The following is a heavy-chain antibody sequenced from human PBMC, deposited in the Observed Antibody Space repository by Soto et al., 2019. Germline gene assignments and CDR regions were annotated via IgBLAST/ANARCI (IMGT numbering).Heavy chain of an antibody. CDR1: GFSFSSYW. CDR3: ARGSGLHAGVHGY. D-gene: IGHD6-25*01. CDR2: INNDGTST. V-gene: IGHV3-74*01. Sequence: EVQLLESGGGLVQPGGSLRLSCAASGFSFSSYWMHWVRQAPGRGLMWVSRINNDGTSTSYADSVKGRFTISRDNGKNTMCLQINSLSAEDTAVYYGARGSGLHAGVHGYWGQGILITVSS. J-gene: IGHJ4*02.